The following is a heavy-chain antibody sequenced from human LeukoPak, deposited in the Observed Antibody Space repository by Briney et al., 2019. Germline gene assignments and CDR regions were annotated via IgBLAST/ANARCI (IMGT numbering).Heavy chain of an antibody. CDR2: ISGSGGRT. CDR1: GFTFSSYA. V-gene: IGHV3-23*01. Sequence: GGSLRLSCAASGFTFSSYAMHWVRQAPGKGLEWVSAISGSGGRTYYADSVKGRFTISRDNSKNTLYLQMNSLRAEDTAVYYCAREMDSSGYFDYWGQGTLVTVSS. CDR3: AREMDSSGYFDY. D-gene: IGHD3-22*01. J-gene: IGHJ4*02.